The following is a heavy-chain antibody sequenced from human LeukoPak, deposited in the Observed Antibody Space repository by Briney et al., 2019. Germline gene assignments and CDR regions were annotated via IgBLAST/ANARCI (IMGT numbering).Heavy chain of an antibody. V-gene: IGHV3-11*01. CDR2: ISSSGSTI. CDR3: ARDEGADFWSGYSYYYYGVDV. Sequence: PGGSLRLSCAASGFTFSDYYMSWIRQAPGKGLEWVSYISSSGSTIYYADSVKGRFTISRDNAKNSLYLQMNSLRAEDTAVYYCARDEGADFWSGYSYYYYGVDVWGQGTTVTVSS. CDR1: GFTFSDYY. D-gene: IGHD3-3*01. J-gene: IGHJ6*02.